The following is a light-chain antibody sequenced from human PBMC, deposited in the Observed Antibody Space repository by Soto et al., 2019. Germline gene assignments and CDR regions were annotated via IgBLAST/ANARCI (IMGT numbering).Light chain of an antibody. CDR3: LQHQTYPLS. CDR2: GVS. CDR1: QGSRED. J-gene: IGKJ4*01. Sequence: DIQMTQSPSSLSASVGDRVTITCRASQGSREDLAWYQQKPGKAPTRLIYGVSSLQNGVPSRFSATGSGTEFTLTTSSLQPEDFATYYCLQHQTYPLSFGGGTRVEIK. V-gene: IGKV1-17*01.